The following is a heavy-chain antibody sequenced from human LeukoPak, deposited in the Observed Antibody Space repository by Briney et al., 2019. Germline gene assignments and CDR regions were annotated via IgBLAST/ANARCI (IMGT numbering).Heavy chain of an antibody. Sequence: GGSLRLSCAASGFTFSSYAMSWVRQAPGKGLEWVSAVTGSGSATDYADSVKGRFTISRDNSKNTLYLQLNSLRAEDTAVYYCARDSTYYYDSGSSGPHYFDNWGQGTLVTVSS. V-gene: IGHV3-23*01. CDR2: VTGSGSAT. CDR3: ARDSTYYYDSGSSGPHYFDN. J-gene: IGHJ4*02. D-gene: IGHD3-10*01. CDR1: GFTFSSYA.